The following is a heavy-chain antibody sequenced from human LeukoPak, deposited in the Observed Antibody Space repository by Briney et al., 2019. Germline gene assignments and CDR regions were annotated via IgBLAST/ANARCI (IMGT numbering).Heavy chain of an antibody. CDR2: IYSGGST. D-gene: IGHD2-15*01. CDR1: GFTVSSNY. Sequence: PGGSLRLSCAASGFTVSSNYMSWVRQAPGKGLEWVSVIYSGGSTYYADSVKGRFTISRDNSKNTLYLQMNSLRAEDTAVHYCARVPAAHFDYWGQGTLVTVSS. V-gene: IGHV3-53*01. CDR3: ARVPAAHFDY. J-gene: IGHJ4*02.